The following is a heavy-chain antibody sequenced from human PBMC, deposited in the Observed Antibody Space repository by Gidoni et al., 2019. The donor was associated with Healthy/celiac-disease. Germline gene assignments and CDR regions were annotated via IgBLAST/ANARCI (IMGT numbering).Heavy chain of an antibody. Sequence: EVQLVESGGGLVQPGGSLKLSCAASGFPFSGSAMHWVRQASGKGLEWVGRIRSKAKSYATAYAASVKGRFTISRDDSKNTAYLQMNSLKTEDTAVYYCTTRLDYGDYGWVGPVLYYGMDVWGQGTTVTVSS. CDR1: GFPFSGSA. D-gene: IGHD4-17*01. CDR3: TTRLDYGDYGWVGPVLYYGMDV. CDR2: IRSKAKSYAT. V-gene: IGHV3-73*02. J-gene: IGHJ6*02.